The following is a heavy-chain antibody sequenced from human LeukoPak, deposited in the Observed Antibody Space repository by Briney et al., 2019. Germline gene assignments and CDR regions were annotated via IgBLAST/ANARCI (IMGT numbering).Heavy chain of an antibody. V-gene: IGHV3-9*01. D-gene: IGHD3-3*01. CDR2: ISWNSGSI. CDR1: GFTFDDYA. J-gene: IGHJ5*02. CDR3: AKDTHYDFWSGPNWFDP. Sequence: GGSLRLSCAASGFTFDDYAMHWVRQAPGKGLEWVSGISWNSGSIGYADSVKGRFTISRDNAKNSLYLQMNSLRAEDTALYYRAKDTHYDFWSGPNWFDPWGQGTLVTVSS.